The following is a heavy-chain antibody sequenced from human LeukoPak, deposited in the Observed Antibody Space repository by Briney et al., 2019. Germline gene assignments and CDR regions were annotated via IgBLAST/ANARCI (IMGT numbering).Heavy chain of an antibody. Sequence: GASVKVSCKASGYTFTSYDINWVRQATGQELEWMGWMNPNSGNTGYAQKFQGRVTMTRNTSISTAYMELSSLRSEDTAVYYCSVGPLYDYGVTWGQGTLVTVPS. J-gene: IGHJ5*02. V-gene: IGHV1-8*01. CDR3: SVGPLYDYGVT. D-gene: IGHD4-17*01. CDR2: MNPNSGNT. CDR1: GYTFTSYD.